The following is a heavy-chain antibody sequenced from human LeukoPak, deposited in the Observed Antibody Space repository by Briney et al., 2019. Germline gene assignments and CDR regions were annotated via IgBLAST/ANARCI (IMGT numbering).Heavy chain of an antibody. J-gene: IGHJ3*02. Sequence: SETLSLTYTVSGGSISSYYWSWIRQPPGKGLEWIGYMYYSGSTNYNPSLKSRVTISVDTSKNQFSLKLSSVTAADTAVYYCARFKVVVTNDAFDIWGQGTMVTVSS. D-gene: IGHD3-22*01. CDR3: ARFKVVVTNDAFDI. CDR2: MYYSGST. CDR1: GGSISSYY. V-gene: IGHV4-59*12.